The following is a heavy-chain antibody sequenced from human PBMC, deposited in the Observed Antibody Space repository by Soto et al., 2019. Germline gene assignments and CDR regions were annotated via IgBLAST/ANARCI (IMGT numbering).Heavy chain of an antibody. CDR2: IHYSGSI. CDR1: GGSISYEYYH. CDR3: AREDDGGDRDYYGLDV. V-gene: IGHV4-30-4*08. J-gene: IGHJ6*02. D-gene: IGHD2-21*02. Sequence: QVQLQQSGPGLVKPSQTLSLTCTVSGGSISYEYYHWTWIRQSPGKGLEWIGYIHYSGSIIYNPSFKSRVTISVDTSKNQFSLQQSSVTAADTAVYFCAREDDGGDRDYYGLDVWGQGTTVTVSS.